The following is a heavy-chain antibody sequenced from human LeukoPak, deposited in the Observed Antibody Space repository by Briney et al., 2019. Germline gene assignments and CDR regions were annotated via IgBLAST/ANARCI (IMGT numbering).Heavy chain of an antibody. Sequence: WGSLRLSCAASGFTFSNYAMSWVRQVPGKGLEWVSGISGSGSGGSTYYADSVKGRFTISRDNSKNTLYLQMISLRAEDTAVYYCARAGSIRFDYWGQGTLVTVSS. J-gene: IGHJ4*02. CDR2: ISGSGSGGST. V-gene: IGHV3-23*01. CDR1: GFTFSNYA. CDR3: ARAGSIRFDY. D-gene: IGHD1-26*01.